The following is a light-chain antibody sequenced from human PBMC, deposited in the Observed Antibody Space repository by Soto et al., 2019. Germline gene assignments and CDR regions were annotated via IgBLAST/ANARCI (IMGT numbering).Light chain of an antibody. V-gene: IGKV1-27*01. Sequence: DIQMTQSPSSLSASVGDRVTITFRASQGISNYLAWYQHKPGKVPKLLIYAASTLQSGVPSRFSGSGSGTDFTLTISSLQPEDVATYYCQKCNSSPWTFGQGTKVEIK. CDR2: AAS. J-gene: IGKJ1*01. CDR1: QGISNY. CDR3: QKCNSSPWT.